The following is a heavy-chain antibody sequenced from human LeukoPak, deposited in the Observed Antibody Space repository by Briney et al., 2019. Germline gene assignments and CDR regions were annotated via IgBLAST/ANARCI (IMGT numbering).Heavy chain of an antibody. J-gene: IGHJ5*02. CDR2: ITPIFGTA. Sequence: SVKVSCKASGGTFSSYAISWVRQAPGQGLEWMGRITPIFGTANYAQKFQGRVTITTDESTSTAYMELSSLRSEDTAVYYCASELRFLEWLSVDPWGQGTLVTVSS. V-gene: IGHV1-69*05. CDR1: GGTFSSYA. CDR3: ASELRFLEWLSVDP. D-gene: IGHD3-3*01.